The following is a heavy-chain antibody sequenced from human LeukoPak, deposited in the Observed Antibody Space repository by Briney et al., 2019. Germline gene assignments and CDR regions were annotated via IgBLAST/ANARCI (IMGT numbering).Heavy chain of an antibody. J-gene: IGHJ4*02. CDR1: GGSISSGGYY. D-gene: IGHD6-13*01. Sequence: SGTLSLTCTVSGGSISSGGYYWSWIRQPPGKGLEWIGYIYYSGSTYYNPSLKSRVTISVDTSKNQFSLKLSSVTAADTAVYYCARVAAAGPIPYFDYWGQGTLVTVSS. CDR2: IYYSGST. CDR3: ARVAAAGPIPYFDY. V-gene: IGHV4-30-4*08.